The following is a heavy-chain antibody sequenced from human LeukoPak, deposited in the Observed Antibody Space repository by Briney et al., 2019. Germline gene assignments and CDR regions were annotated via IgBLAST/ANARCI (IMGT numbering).Heavy chain of an antibody. CDR1: GFTFSGYE. D-gene: IGHD3-10*01. CDR3: AKASGSPYYFDY. CDR2: ISANGGAT. V-gene: IGHV3-23*01. Sequence: GGSLRLSCAASGFTFSGYEMHWVRQAPGKGLECVSLISANGGATYYADSVKGRFTISRDNSKSTLYLQMNSLRADDTAVYYCAKASGSPYYFDYWGQGTLVTVSS. J-gene: IGHJ4*02.